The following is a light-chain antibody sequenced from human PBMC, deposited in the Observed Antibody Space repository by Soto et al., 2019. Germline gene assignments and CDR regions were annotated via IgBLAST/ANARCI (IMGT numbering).Light chain of an antibody. J-gene: IGKJ1*01. CDR3: QQSYSTPWT. CDR1: QSINIW. Sequence: DIQMTQSPSTLSASVGDRVTITCRASQSINIWLAWYQQKPGKAPKLLIYDASSLQSGVPSRFSGSGSGTDFTLTISSLQPEDFATYYCQQSYSTPWTFGQGTKVDIK. V-gene: IGKV1-39*01. CDR2: DAS.